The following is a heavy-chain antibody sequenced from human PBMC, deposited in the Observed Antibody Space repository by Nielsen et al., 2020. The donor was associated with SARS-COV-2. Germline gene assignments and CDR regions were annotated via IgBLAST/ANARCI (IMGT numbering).Heavy chain of an antibody. CDR2: IIPILGVP. CDR3: ARGDMAREGDADY. V-gene: IGHV1-69*04. CDR1: GGTSNTYA. D-gene: IGHD5-24*01. J-gene: IGHJ4*02. Sequence: SVKVSCKASGGTSNTYAITWVRQAPGQGLEWMGRIIPILGVPRYAQKFQGRVTISADKSTSTAYMELSSPTSEDTAVYYCARGDMAREGDADYWGQGTLVTVSS.